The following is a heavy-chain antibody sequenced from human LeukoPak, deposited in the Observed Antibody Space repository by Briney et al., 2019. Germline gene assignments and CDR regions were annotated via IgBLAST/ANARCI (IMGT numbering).Heavy chain of an antibody. CDR2: IYSGGSS. D-gene: IGHD5-12*01. V-gene: IGHV3-66*01. CDR3: ATRPDGNDVPYFDY. CDR1: GLTVGFKC. Sequence: GGSLRLSYAASGLTVGFKCMSWVRQAPGKGLEWVSIIYSGGSSYYADSVKGRFTVSRDTSKNTLYLQMNSLRAEDTAVYYCATRPDGNDVPYFDYWGQGTLVTVSS. J-gene: IGHJ4*02.